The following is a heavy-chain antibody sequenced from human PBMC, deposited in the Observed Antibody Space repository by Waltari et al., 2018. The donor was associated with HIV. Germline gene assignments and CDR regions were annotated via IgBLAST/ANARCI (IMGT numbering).Heavy chain of an antibody. D-gene: IGHD2-2*01. V-gene: IGHV1-69*01. CDR3: ASLPGYCSSTSCYEVDY. CDR2: IIPIFGTA. CDR1: GGTFSSYA. J-gene: IGHJ4*02. Sequence: QVQLVQSGAEVKKPGSSVKVSCKASGGTFSSYAISWVRQSPGQGLEWMGGIIPIFGTANYAQKFQGRVTITADESTSTAYMELSSLRSEDTAVYYCASLPGYCSSTSCYEVDYWGQGTLVTVSS.